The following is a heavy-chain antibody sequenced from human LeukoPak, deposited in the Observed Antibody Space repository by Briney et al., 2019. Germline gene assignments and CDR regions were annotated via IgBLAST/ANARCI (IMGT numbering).Heavy chain of an antibody. D-gene: IGHD2-2*01. V-gene: IGHV1-69*04. CDR3: AVDPCSSTSCGAFDY. CDR2: IIPILGIA. Sequence: GASVKVSCKASGGTFSSYAISWVRQAPGQGLEWMGRIIPILGIANYAQKFQGRVTITADESTSTAYMELSSLRSEDTAVYYCAVDPCSSTSCGAFDYWGQGTLVTVSS. J-gene: IGHJ4*02. CDR1: GGTFSSYA.